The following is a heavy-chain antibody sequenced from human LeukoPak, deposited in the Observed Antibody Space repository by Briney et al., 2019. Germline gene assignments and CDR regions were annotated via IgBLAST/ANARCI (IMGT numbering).Heavy chain of an antibody. CDR1: GGSINSSSYY. CDR3: ARRFAPSRNDAFDI. Sequence: SETLSLTCTVSGGSINSSSYYWGWIRQPPGEGLEWIGTIYYSGSTYYNPSLKSRVTISVDTSKNQFSLKLSSVTASGTAVYYCARRFAPSRNDAFDIWGQGTMVTVSS. CDR2: IYYSGST. D-gene: IGHD3-10*01. V-gene: IGHV4-39*01. J-gene: IGHJ3*02.